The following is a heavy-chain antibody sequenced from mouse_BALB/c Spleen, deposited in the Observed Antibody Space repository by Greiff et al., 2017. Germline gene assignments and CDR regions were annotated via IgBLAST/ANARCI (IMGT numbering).Heavy chain of an antibody. CDR3: ARDGGNFYYYAMDY. V-gene: IGHV2-9*02. J-gene: IGHJ4*01. Sequence: VMLVESGPGLVAPSQSLSITCTVSGFSLTSYGVHWVRQPPGKGLEWLGVIWAGGSTNYNSALMSRLSISKDNSKSQVFLKMNSLQTDDTAMYYCARDGGNFYYYAMDYWGQGTSVTVSS. D-gene: IGHD2-1*01. CDR1: GFSLTSYG. CDR2: IWAGGST.